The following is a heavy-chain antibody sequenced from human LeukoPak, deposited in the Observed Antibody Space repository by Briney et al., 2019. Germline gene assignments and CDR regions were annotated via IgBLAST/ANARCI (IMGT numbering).Heavy chain of an antibody. CDR1: GFTFSSYG. V-gene: IGHV3-33*01. Sequence: PGRSLRLSCAASGFTFSSYGMHWVRQAPGKGLEWVAVIWYDGSNKYYADSVKGRFTISRDNSKNTLYLQMNSLRAEDTAVYYCARGGANYYGSGSYPYYFDYWGQGTQVTVSS. CDR2: IWYDGSNK. CDR3: ARGGANYYGSGSYPYYFDY. D-gene: IGHD3-10*01. J-gene: IGHJ4*02.